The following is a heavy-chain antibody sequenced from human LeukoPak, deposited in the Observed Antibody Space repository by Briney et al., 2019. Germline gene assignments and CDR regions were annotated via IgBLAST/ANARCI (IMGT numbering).Heavy chain of an antibody. CDR2: IYHSGST. V-gene: IGHV4-38-2*02. CDR1: GYSVSSGYY. Sequence: KSSETLSFTCAVSGYSVSSGYYWGWIRQPPGKGLEWIGSIYHSGSTYYNPSLKGPVTISVDTSKNQFSLKLSSVTAADTAVYYCAREPTVGGNPWGQGTLVTVSS. CDR3: AREPTVGGNP. D-gene: IGHD4-23*01. J-gene: IGHJ5*02.